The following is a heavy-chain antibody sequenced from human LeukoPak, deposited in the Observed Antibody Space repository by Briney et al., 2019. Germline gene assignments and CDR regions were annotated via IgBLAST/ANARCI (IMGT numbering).Heavy chain of an antibody. J-gene: IGHJ4*02. V-gene: IGHV1-24*01. CDR2: FDPEDGET. CDR1: GYTLTELS. CDR3: ARAPSIRVITNFDY. Sequence: GASVKVSCKVSGYTLTELSMHWVRQAPGKGREWMGGFDPEDGETIYAQKFQGRVTMTRDTSISTAYMELSRLRSDDTAVYYCARAPSIRVITNFDYWGQGTLVTVSS. D-gene: IGHD3-16*02.